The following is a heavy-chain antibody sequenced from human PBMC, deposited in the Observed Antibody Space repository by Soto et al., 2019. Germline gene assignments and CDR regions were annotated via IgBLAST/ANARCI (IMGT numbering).Heavy chain of an antibody. D-gene: IGHD3-22*01. J-gene: IGHJ4*02. CDR1: GFTFSSYG. Sequence: QVQLVESGGGVVQPGRSLRLSCAASGFTFSSYGIHWVRQAPGKGLEWVAVISYDGSNRYYADSVKGRINISRDNSKNTLDLQMNSLRAEDTAVYYCAKGGYYDSSGYLGWLDYWGQGTLVTVSS. CDR2: ISYDGSNR. V-gene: IGHV3-30*18. CDR3: AKGGYYDSSGYLGWLDY.